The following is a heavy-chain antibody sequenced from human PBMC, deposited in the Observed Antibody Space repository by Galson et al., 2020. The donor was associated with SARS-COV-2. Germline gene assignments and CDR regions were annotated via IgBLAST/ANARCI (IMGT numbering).Heavy chain of an antibody. V-gene: IGHV1-18*04. D-gene: IGHD1-26*01. J-gene: IGHJ4*02. CDR1: AYTFISFG. CDR3: AKGGSRPLLGAATRLFDY. Sequence: ASVKVSCNTSAYTFISFGISWVRQAPGQGLEWMGWISGYNGDTNYAQKIQGRVSMTTDTSTSTAYMELRSLRSDDTAIYYCAKGGSRPLLGAATRLFDYWGQGTLVTVSS. CDR2: ISGYNGDT.